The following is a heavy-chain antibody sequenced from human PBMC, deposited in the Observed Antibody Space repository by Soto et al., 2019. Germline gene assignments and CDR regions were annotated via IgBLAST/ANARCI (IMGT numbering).Heavy chain of an antibody. CDR3: ARRPEYSTPRGGYYYYMEV. Sequence: SETLSLTCTVADGSIGSYYWSWILKPPGKGLEWIGYIYYSGSTNYNPSLKSRVTISVDTSKNQFSLKLSSVTAADTAVYYCARRPEYSTPRGGYYYYMEVWGKGTTVTVS. CDR2: IYYSGST. J-gene: IGHJ6*03. V-gene: IGHV4-59*08. CDR1: DGSIGSYY. D-gene: IGHD6-6*01.